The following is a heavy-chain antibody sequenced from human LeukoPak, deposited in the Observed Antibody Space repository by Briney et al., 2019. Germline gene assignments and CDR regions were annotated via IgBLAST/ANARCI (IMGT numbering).Heavy chain of an antibody. CDR3: ARIVLTRVRGVIPYYFDY. J-gene: IGHJ4*02. Sequence: PSETLSLTCTVSGGSISSSSYYWGWIRQPPGKGLEWIVCIYYSVCSSYNPSLKFRVTISVATSKNQFSLKLSSVTAADTAVYYCARIVLTRVRGVIPYYFDYWGQGTLVTVSS. CDR1: GGSISSSSYY. V-gene: IGHV4-39*01. CDR2: IYYSVCS. D-gene: IGHD3-10*01.